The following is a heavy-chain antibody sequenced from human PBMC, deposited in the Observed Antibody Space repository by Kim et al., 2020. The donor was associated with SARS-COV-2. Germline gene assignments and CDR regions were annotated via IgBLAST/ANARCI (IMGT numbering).Heavy chain of an antibody. CDR2: IYHSGST. CDR3: ARFSGRLTMVRGLDYFDY. CDR1: GGSISSGGYS. D-gene: IGHD3-10*01. V-gene: IGHV4-30-2*01. Sequence: SQTLSLTCAVSGGSISSGGYSWSWIRQPPGKGLEWIGYIYHSGSTYYNPSLKSRVTISVDRSKNQFSLKLSSVTAADTAVYYCARFSGRLTMVRGLDYFDYWGQGTLVTVSS. J-gene: IGHJ4*02.